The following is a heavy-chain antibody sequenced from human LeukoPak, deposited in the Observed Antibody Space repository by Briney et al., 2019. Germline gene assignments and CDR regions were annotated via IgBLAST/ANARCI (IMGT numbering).Heavy chain of an antibody. CDR3: ARVLLWFGELKGGWFDP. J-gene: IGHJ5*02. D-gene: IGHD3-10*01. Sequence: PSETLSLTCTVSGGSISSGDYYWSWIRQPPGKGLEWIGYIYYSGSTYYNPSLKSRVTISVDTSKNQFSLKLSSVTAADTAVHYCARVLLWFGELKGGWFDPWGQGTLVTVSS. V-gene: IGHV4-30-4*01. CDR1: GGSISSGDYY. CDR2: IYYSGST.